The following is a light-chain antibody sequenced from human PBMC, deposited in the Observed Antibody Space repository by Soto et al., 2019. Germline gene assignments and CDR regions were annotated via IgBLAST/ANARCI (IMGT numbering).Light chain of an antibody. CDR3: QQRSNWPLT. Sequence: DIVLTQSPATLSLSPGQRATLSCRASQRISGYLAWYQQKPGQAPRLLIYDASNRATGIPVRFSGSGSGTDYTLNVSSLEPEDFEVYYCQQRSNWPLTFGGGTKVDIK. CDR1: QRISGY. J-gene: IGKJ4*01. V-gene: IGKV3-11*01. CDR2: DAS.